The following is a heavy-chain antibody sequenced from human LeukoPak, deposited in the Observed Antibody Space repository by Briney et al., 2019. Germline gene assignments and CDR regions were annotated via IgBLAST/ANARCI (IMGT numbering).Heavy chain of an antibody. CDR3: ARVRRRYYDSSGLYYFDY. CDR1: GGSISVSSYY. CDR2: IYHSGST. V-gene: IGHV4-39*01. D-gene: IGHD3-22*01. Sequence: SETLSLTCTVSGGSISVSSYYWAWIRQPPGKGLEWIGSIYHSGSTYYKPSLKSRVTISVDTSKNQFSLKLISVTAADTAVYYCARVRRRYYDSSGLYYFDYWGQGTLVAVSS. J-gene: IGHJ4*02.